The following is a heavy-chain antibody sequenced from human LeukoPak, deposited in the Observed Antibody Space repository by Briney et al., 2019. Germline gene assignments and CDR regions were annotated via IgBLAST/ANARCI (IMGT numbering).Heavy chain of an antibody. CDR1: GGSISSYY. CDR3: AQGAGSGVLYYFDY. V-gene: IGHV4-59*01. J-gene: IGHJ4*02. CDR2: IYYSGST. D-gene: IGHD1-26*01. Sequence: SETLSLTCTVSGGSISSYYWSWIRQPPGKGLEGIGYIYYSGSTNYNPSLKSRVTISVDTSKNQFSLKLSSVTAADTAVYYCAQGAGSGVLYYFDYWGQGTLVTVSS.